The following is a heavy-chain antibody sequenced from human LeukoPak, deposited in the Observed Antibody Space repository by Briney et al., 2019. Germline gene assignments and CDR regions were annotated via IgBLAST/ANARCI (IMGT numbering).Heavy chain of an antibody. CDR2: INPSGGST. Sequence: GASVKVSCKASGYTFTLYYMHWVRQAPGQGLEWMGTINPSGGSTHYAQRFQGRVTMTRGTSTSTVDMELSSLRSEDTAVYYCARGYCSSTSCYAWFDPWGQGTLVTVSS. J-gene: IGHJ5*02. CDR1: GYTFTLYY. D-gene: IGHD2-2*01. CDR3: ARGYCSSTSCYAWFDP. V-gene: IGHV1-46*01.